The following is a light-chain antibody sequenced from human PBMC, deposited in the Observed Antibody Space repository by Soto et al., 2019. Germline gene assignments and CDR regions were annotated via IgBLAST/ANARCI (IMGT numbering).Light chain of an antibody. CDR3: ASWDVSLNSFWV. Sequence: QSVLTQPPSASGTPGQTVTISCSGSSSNIGSNTVNWYQHLPGTAPKLLIYDNDQRPSGVPDRFSGSKSGTSASLAISGLQSEDEADYYCASWDVSLNSFWVFGGGTKLTVL. V-gene: IGLV1-44*01. CDR2: DND. J-gene: IGLJ3*02. CDR1: SSNIGSNT.